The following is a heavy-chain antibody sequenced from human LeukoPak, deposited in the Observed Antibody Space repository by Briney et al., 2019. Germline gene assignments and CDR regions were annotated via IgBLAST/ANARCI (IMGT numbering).Heavy chain of an antibody. D-gene: IGHD1/OR15-1a*01. CDR3: ARQPVRTAAFDI. CDR1: GGSINSYY. J-gene: IGHJ3*02. Sequence: PSETLSLTCTVSGGSINSYYWSWIRQPPGKGLEWIGYIYYTGGETNYNPSLKSRLTISVDTFKNQFSLMLTSVTAADTAAYYCARQPVRTAAFDIWAQGTMVTVSS. CDR2: IYYTGGET. V-gene: IGHV4-59*08.